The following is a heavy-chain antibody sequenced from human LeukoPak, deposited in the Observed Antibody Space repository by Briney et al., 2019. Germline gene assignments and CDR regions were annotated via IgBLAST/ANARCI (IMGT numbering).Heavy chain of an antibody. J-gene: IGHJ4*02. V-gene: IGHV1-2*02. CDR2: INPNSGGT. CDR1: GYTFTDYY. D-gene: IGHD3-16*01. Sequence: GASVNVSFKSSGYTFTDYYMHWVRQAPGQGLEWMGWINPNSGGTYYAQKFQGRVTMTRDTSITTAYMELSRLSSDDTAVYYCARGPVMGLDYWGQETLVTVS. CDR3: ARGPVMGLDY.